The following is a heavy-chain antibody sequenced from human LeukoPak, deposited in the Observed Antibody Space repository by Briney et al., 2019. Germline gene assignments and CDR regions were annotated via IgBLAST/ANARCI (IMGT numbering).Heavy chain of an antibody. CDR2: INSNSGGT. CDR1: GYTFTGHY. Sequence: ASVKVSCKASGYTFTGHYMHWVRQAAGQGVEGMGWINSNSGGTNYAQKFQGRVTMTRDTSISTAYMELSRLRSDDTAVYYCARDGNWNYHPFDPWGQGTLVTVSS. D-gene: IGHD1-7*01. J-gene: IGHJ5*02. CDR3: ARDGNWNYHPFDP. V-gene: IGHV1-2*02.